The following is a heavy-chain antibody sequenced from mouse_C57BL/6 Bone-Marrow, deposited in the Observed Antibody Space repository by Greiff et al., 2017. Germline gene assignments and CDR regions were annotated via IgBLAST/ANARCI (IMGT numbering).Heavy chain of an antibody. Sequence: VQLQQPGTELVKPGASVKLSCKASGYTFTSYWMHWVKQRPGQGLEWIGNINPSSGGTNYNEKFKNKATLTVDKSSSTAYMQLSSLTSEDSAVFYGVYDSASYARRGFDYWGQGTTLTVSS. CDR3: VYDSASYARRGFDY. CDR1: GYTFTSYW. V-gene: IGHV1-53*01. J-gene: IGHJ2*01. D-gene: IGHD6-1*01. CDR2: INPSSGGT.